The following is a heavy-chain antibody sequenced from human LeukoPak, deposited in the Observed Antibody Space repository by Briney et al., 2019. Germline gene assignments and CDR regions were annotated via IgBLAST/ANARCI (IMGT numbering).Heavy chain of an antibody. J-gene: IGHJ4*02. V-gene: IGHV3-21*01. Sequence: GGSLRLSCAASGFTFSSYSMNWVRQAPGKGLEWVSSISSSSSYIYYADSVKGRFTISRDNAKNSLYLQMNSLRAEDTAVYYCATSRDRSRIPFFDYWGQGTLVTVSS. CDR2: ISSSSSYI. CDR1: GFTFSSYS. D-gene: IGHD3-10*01. CDR3: ATSRDRSRIPFFDY.